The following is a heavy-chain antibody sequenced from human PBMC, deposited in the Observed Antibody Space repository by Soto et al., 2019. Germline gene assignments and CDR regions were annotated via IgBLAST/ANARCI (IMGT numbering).Heavy chain of an antibody. CDR1: GFTFDDYT. J-gene: IGHJ6*02. V-gene: IGHV3-43*01. CDR2: ISWDGGST. D-gene: IGHD2-2*02. Sequence: EVQLVESGGVVVQPGGSLRLSCAASGFTFDDYTMHWVRQAPGKGLEWVSLISWDGGSTYYADSVKGRFTISRDNSKNSLYLQMNSLRTEDTALYYCAKALGPSCYTCPLYGMDVWGQGTTVTVSS. CDR3: AKALGPSCYTCPLYGMDV.